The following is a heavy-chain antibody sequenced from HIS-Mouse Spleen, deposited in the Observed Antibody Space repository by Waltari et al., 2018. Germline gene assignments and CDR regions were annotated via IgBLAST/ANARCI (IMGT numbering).Heavy chain of an antibody. Sequence: QVQLVQSGAEVKKPGASVKVSCKASGYSFTGYYMHFVRPAPGQGLEWMGWINPNSGGTNYAQNFQGRVTITRDTSISTAYMELSRLRSDDTAVYYCALAASVRLFDYWGQGTLVTVSS. J-gene: IGHJ4*02. CDR1: GYSFTGYY. V-gene: IGHV1-2*02. CDR3: ALAASVRLFDY. D-gene: IGHD6-13*01. CDR2: INPNSGGT.